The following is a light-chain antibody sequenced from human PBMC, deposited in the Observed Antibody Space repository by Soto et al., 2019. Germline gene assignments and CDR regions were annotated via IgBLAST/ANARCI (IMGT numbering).Light chain of an antibody. CDR2: EVT. V-gene: IGLV2-14*01. Sequence: QSVLTQPASVSGSPGQSITISCTGTSNDVGAYKYVSWYQQQPDKAPKLIIYEVTNRPSGVSNRFSGSKSGNTASLTISGLQAEDEADYYCSSYTSSSPVVFGGGTKLTVL. CDR1: SNDVGAYKY. J-gene: IGLJ2*01. CDR3: SSYTSSSPVV.